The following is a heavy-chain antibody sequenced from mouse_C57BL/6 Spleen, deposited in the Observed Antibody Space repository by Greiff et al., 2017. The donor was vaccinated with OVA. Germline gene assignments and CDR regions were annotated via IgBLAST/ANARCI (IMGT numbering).Heavy chain of an antibody. Sequence: DVKLQESGGGLVQPGGSMKLSCAASGFTLSDAWMDWVRQSPEKGLEWVAEIRNKANNHATYYAESVKGRFTISRDDSKSSVYLQMNSLRAEDTGIYYCTGYDGYSAWFAYWGQGTLVTVSA. CDR2: IRNKANNHAT. CDR3: TGYDGYSAWFAY. D-gene: IGHD2-3*01. CDR1: GFTLSDAW. J-gene: IGHJ3*01. V-gene: IGHV6-6*01.